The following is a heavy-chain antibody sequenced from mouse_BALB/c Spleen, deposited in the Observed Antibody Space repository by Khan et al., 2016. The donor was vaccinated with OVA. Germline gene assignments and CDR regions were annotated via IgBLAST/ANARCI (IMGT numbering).Heavy chain of an antibody. V-gene: IGHV1-77*01. CDR1: GYTFTDYY. J-gene: IGHJ3*01. CDR2: ISPGSGDT. Sequence: QVQLQQSGAELARPGASVKLSCKASGYTFTDYYINWVKQRTGQGLEWIGEISPGSGDTYYNEKFKGKATLTADKSSSTAYMQLSSLTSEASAFYFCARRNYFGYTFAYWGQGTPVTGSA. D-gene: IGHD1-2*01. CDR3: ARRNYFGYTFAY.